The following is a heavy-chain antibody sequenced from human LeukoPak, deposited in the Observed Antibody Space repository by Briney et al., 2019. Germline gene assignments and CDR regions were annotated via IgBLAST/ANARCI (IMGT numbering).Heavy chain of an antibody. V-gene: IGHV4-4*02. CDR1: SDSITSHSW. CDR2: VHHGGAS. Sequence: SETLTLTCAVSSDSITSHSWWSWIRQPPGKGLEWIGEVHHGGASNYDPSLESRVTISVDKSKNRFSLNLRSVTAADTATYYCATHVTVLATRGSDFWGRGTLVTVS. J-gene: IGHJ4*02. D-gene: IGHD2-21*01. CDR3: ATHVTVLATRGSDF.